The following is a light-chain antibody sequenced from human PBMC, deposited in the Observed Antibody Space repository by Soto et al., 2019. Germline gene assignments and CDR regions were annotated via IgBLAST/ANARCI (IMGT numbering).Light chain of an antibody. Sequence: ETVMTQSPAPLSVSPGERATLSCRASQSVNSKLAWYQQKPGQAPRLLIHDASTRATGIPVRFSGSGSGTEFTLTISSLQSEDFAVYYCQQYNNWPLGFGGGTKVEIK. CDR3: QQYNNWPLG. CDR1: QSVNSK. V-gene: IGKV3-15*01. CDR2: DAS. J-gene: IGKJ4*01.